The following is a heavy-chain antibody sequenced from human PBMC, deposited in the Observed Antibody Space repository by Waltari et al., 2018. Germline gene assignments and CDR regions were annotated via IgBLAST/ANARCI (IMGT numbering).Heavy chain of an antibody. CDR2: IKQDGSET. D-gene: IGHD6-13*01. J-gene: IGHJ4*02. V-gene: IGHV3-7*01. Sequence: DVQLVECGGGLVQPGGSLSFSCAASGFTFSSYWMRWVRQAPGKGLEWVANIKQDGSETYYVDSVKGRFTISRDNAKNSLYLQMNSLRAEDTAVYYCARDDPAATAGPGIDYWGQGTLVTVSS. CDR3: ARDDPAATAGPGIDY. CDR1: GFTFSSYW.